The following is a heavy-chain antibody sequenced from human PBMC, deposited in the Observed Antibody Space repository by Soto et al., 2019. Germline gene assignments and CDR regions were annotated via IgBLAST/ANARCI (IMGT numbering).Heavy chain of an antibody. V-gene: IGHV3-11*06. CDR2: SNPGSRYP. J-gene: IGHJ5*02. D-gene: IGHD2-15*01. CDR1: GSTISNSY. CDR3: LRGGGGGLIDP. Sequence: GGTLRLTCAGSGSTISNSYKSWIRQAQGQGMEWLSYSNPGSRYPAYANSLKGRFTISRDNAKRTLYPQMMSLRAEDTSIHYRLRGGGGGLIDPWGQGTMVTVSS.